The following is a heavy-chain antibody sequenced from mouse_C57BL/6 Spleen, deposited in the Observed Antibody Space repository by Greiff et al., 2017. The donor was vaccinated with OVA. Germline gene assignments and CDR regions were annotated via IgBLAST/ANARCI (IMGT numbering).Heavy chain of an antibody. Sequence: QVQLQQPGAELVKPGASVKLSCKASGYTFTSYWMQWVKQRPGQGLEWIGEIDPSDSYTNYNQKFKGKATLTVDTSSSTAYMQLSSLTSEDSAVYYCARPADENYFDYWGQGTTLTVSS. CDR1: GYTFTSYW. V-gene: IGHV1-50*01. J-gene: IGHJ2*01. CDR2: IDPSDSYT. CDR3: ARPADENYFDY.